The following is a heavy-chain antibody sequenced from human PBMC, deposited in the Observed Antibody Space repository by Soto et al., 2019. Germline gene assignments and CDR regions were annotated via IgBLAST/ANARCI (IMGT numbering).Heavy chain of an antibody. J-gene: IGHJ4*02. CDR3: ARDSGYSSSWGRPSCFDY. CDR1: GFTFSSYW. V-gene: IGHV3-7*01. CDR2: IKQDGSEK. Sequence: GGSLRLSCAASGFTFSSYWMSWVRQAPGKGLEWVANIKQDGSEKYYVDSVKGRFTISRDNAKNSLYLQMNSLRAEDTAVYYCARDSGYSSSWGRPSCFDYWGQGTLVTVSS. D-gene: IGHD6-13*01.